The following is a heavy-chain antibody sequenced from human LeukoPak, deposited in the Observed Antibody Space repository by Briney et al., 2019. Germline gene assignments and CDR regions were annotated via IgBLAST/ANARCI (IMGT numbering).Heavy chain of an antibody. J-gene: IGHJ4*02. CDR2: IYYSGST. V-gene: IGHV4-34*01. Sequence: PSETLSLTCAVYGGSFSGYYWSWIRQPPGKGLEWIGTIYYSGSTYYNPSLKSRVIISVDTSKNQFSLKLSSVTAADTAVYYCARREVAFFDYWGQGTLVTVSS. D-gene: IGHD1-26*01. CDR3: ARREVAFFDY. CDR1: GGSFSGYY.